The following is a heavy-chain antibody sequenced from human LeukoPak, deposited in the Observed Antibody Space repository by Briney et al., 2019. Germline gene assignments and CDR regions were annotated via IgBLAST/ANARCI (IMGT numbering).Heavy chain of an antibody. CDR1: GGSISSSSYY. Sequence: SETLSLTCTVSGGSISSSSYYWGWIRQPPGKGLEWIGSIYYSGSTYYNPSLKSRVTTSVDTSKNQFSLKLSSVTAADTAVYYCAGMNPGYSSSWYNAYWGQGTLSPSPQ. CDR2: IYYSGST. J-gene: IGHJ4*02. V-gene: IGHV4-39*01. D-gene: IGHD6-13*01. CDR3: AGMNPGYSSSWYNAY.